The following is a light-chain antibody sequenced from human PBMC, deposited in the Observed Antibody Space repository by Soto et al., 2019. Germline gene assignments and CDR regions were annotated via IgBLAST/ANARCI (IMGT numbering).Light chain of an antibody. Sequence: EIVMTQSPATLSVSPGDRATLSCRASQSISSNLAWYQQKPGQAPRLLIYGASSRATGLPARFSGSGSGTELTLTISSLQSEDCAVYYCQQYNNWPYTFGQGTKLEI. CDR1: QSISSN. J-gene: IGKJ2*01. CDR2: GAS. V-gene: IGKV3-15*01. CDR3: QQYNNWPYT.